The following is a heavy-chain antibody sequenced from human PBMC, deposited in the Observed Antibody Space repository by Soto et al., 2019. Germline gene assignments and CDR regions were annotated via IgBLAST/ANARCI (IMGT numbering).Heavy chain of an antibody. V-gene: IGHV1-69*06. D-gene: IGHD3-16*01. CDR2: VIRLFGTT. J-gene: IGHJ6*01. Sequence: QVQVVQSGAEVKRPGPSVNVSCKASGGYFNNRQTLNSYPISWGRQAPGQGLEWLRGVIRLFGTTNYAQRLQGRVSITADKSTSPTYLAVNIVASDYTGVYHCEKSLGGETYYYDYDMDEWVQGPTVAVS. CDR3: EKSLGGETYYYDYDMDE. CDR1: GGYFNNRQTLNSYP.